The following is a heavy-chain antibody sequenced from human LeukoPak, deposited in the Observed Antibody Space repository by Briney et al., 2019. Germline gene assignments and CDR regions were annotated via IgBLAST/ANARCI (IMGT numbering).Heavy chain of an antibody. D-gene: IGHD6-13*01. CDR1: GGTFSSYA. CDR2: IIPIFGTA. CDR3: AREAYSYYFGY. Sequence: SSMKVSCKASGGTFSSYAISWVRQAPGQGLEWIGGIIPIFGTANYAQKFQGRVTITADESTSTAYMELSSLRSEDTAVYYCAREAYSYYFGYWGQGTLVTVSS. V-gene: IGHV1-69*01. J-gene: IGHJ4*02.